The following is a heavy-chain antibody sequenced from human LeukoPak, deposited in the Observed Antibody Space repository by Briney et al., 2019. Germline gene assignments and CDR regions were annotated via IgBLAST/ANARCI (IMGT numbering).Heavy chain of an antibody. J-gene: IGHJ4*02. V-gene: IGHV4-61*02. Sequence: SETLSLTCTVSGGSISSGSYYWSWIRQPAGKGLEWIGRIYTSGSTNYNPSLKSRVTISVDTSKNQFSLKLSSVTAADTAVYYCARLDNYDFWSGYYVDYWGQGTLVTVSS. CDR3: ARLDNYDFWSGYYVDY. CDR2: IYTSGST. CDR1: GGSISSGSYY. D-gene: IGHD3-3*01.